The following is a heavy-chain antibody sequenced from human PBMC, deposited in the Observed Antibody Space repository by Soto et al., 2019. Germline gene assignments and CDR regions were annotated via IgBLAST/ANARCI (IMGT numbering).Heavy chain of an antibody. V-gene: IGHV3-23*01. J-gene: IGHJ4*02. CDR3: ASPGNPLDY. CDR1: GFTFSSYV. CDR2: ISGSGGST. Sequence: EVQLLESGGGLVQPGGSLRLSCAASGFTFSSYVMSWVRQAPVKGLEWVSGISGSGGSTYYADSVKGRFTISRDNFKNTLFLHMNSLRAEDTAVYYCASPGNPLDYWGQGTLVTVSS. D-gene: IGHD1-1*01.